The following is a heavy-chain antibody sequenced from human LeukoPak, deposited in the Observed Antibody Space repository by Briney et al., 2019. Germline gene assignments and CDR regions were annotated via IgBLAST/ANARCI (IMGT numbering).Heavy chain of an antibody. J-gene: IGHJ4*02. D-gene: IGHD4-17*01. CDR1: GFSVSSNY. Sequence: GGSLRLSCAVSGFSVSSNYMSWVRQAPGKGLEWVSVIYSGGSTYYADSVKGRFTISRHNSRNTLYLQMNSLRGEDTAVYYCARGGGDYNPFDYWGQGTLVTVSS. CDR2: IYSGGST. CDR3: ARGGGDYNPFDY. V-gene: IGHV3-53*04.